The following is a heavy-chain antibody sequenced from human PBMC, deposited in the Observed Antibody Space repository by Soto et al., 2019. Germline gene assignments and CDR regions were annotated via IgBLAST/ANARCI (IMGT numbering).Heavy chain of an antibody. CDR3: ARRSIGYCSGGSCYRNWFDP. Sequence: QVQLVQSGAEVKKPGASVKVSCKASGYTFTSYGISWVRQAPGQGLEWMGWISAYNGNTNYAQKLQGRVTITTDTSTSTAYMELRSLRSDDTAVYYCARRSIGYCSGGSCYRNWFDPWGQGTLVTVSS. V-gene: IGHV1-18*04. CDR2: ISAYNGNT. CDR1: GYTFTSYG. D-gene: IGHD2-15*01. J-gene: IGHJ5*02.